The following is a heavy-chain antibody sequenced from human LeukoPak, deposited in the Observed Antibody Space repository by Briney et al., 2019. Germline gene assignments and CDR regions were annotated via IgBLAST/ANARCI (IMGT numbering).Heavy chain of an antibody. CDR3: ARVAAVAGGQIDY. J-gene: IGHJ4*02. V-gene: IGHV1-2*06. CDR2: INPNSGGT. Sequence: ASVKVSCKASGYTFTGYYMHWVRQAPGRGLEWMGRINPNSGGTNYAQKFQGRVTMTRDTSISTAYMELSRLRSDDTAVYYCARVAAVAGGQIDYWGQGTLVTVSS. CDR1: GYTFTGYY. D-gene: IGHD6-19*01.